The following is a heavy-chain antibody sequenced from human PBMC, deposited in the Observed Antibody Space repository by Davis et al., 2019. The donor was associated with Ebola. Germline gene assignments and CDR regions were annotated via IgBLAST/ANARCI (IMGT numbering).Heavy chain of an antibody. CDR2: ISGSGGTT. CDR1: VITFSSYA. D-gene: IGHD5-18*01. Sequence: GGSLRLSCADSVITFSSYAMTWVRQAPGKGLEWVSAISGSGGTTYYAGSVKGRFTVSRDNSKKTMYLQMNSLRAEDTAVYYCARLYSYGYYYYYGMDVWGKGTTVTVSS. V-gene: IGHV3-23*01. J-gene: IGHJ6*04. CDR3: ARLYSYGYYYYYGMDV.